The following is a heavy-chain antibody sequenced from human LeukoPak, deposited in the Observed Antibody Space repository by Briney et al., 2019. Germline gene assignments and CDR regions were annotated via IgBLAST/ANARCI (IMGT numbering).Heavy chain of an antibody. CDR3: ARVLPPVTTGYYFDY. Sequence: NASETLSLTCTVSGGSISSSSYYWGWIRQPPGKGREWIGSIYYSGSTYYNPSLKSRVTISVDTSKNQFSLKLSSVTAADTAVYYCARVLPPVTTGYYFDYWGQGTLVTVSS. CDR1: GGSISSSSYY. V-gene: IGHV4-39*07. D-gene: IGHD4-17*01. J-gene: IGHJ4*02. CDR2: IYYSGST.